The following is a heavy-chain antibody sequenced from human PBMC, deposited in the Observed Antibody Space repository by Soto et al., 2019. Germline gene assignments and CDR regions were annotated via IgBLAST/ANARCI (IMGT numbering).Heavy chain of an antibody. CDR3: ARDPKTSGGQNWAFNYFDS. D-gene: IGHD7-27*01. CDR2: ISNDGTKK. Sequence: VQLVESGGGVVQPGRSLRLSCAASGFNFSVSPMHWVRQAPGKGPEWVALISNDGTKKFYADSVKGRFSISRDNSKSTLYLQVDSLRPEDSAVYYCARDPKTSGGQNWAFNYFDSWGQGTLVTVSS. J-gene: IGHJ4*02. CDR1: GFNFSVSP. V-gene: IGHV3-30-3*01.